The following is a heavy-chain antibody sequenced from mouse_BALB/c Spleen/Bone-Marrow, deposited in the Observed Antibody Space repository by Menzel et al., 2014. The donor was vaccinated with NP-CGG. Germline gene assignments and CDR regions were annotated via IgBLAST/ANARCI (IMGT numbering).Heavy chain of an antibody. V-gene: IGHV1-69*02. CDR1: GYTFTSYW. Sequence: VQLQQSAAELVRPGASVKLSCTASGYTFTSYWINWVNQRPGQGLEWNGNIYPSDSYTNYNQKFKYKATMTVDKSSSTAYMQLSSPTSEDAAVYYCTRGSYELDYRGQGTTLTVSS. CDR3: TRGSYELDY. CDR2: IYPSDSYT. J-gene: IGHJ2*01. D-gene: IGHD2-3*01.